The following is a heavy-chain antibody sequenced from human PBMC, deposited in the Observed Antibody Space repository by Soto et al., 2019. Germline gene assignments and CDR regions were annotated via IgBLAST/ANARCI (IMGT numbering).Heavy chain of an antibody. CDR1: GFTFTSSA. CDR2: IVVGSGNT. V-gene: IGHV1-58*01. CDR3: AADSTYYYDSSSYYYPSDAFDV. D-gene: IGHD3-22*01. Sequence: ASVKVSCKASGFTFTSSAVQWVRQARGQRLEWIGWIVVGSGNTNYAQKFQERVTITRDMSTRTAYMELSSLRSEDTAVYYCAADSTYYYDSSSYYYPSDAFDVWGQGTRVTVS. J-gene: IGHJ3*01.